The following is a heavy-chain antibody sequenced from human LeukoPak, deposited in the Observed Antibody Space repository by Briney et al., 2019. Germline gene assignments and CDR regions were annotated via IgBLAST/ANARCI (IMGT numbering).Heavy chain of an antibody. CDR2: ISGSSDST. Sequence: GGSLRLSCAASGFTCSSCGMSWVRQAPGKGLEWVSAISGSSDSTYYAESVKGRFTISRDNSKNTLYLQMDSLRAEDTAVYYCAKDLGYDYVWGEGNLYDSWGQGTLVTVSS. CDR3: AKDLGYDYVWGEGNLYDS. J-gene: IGHJ4*02. V-gene: IGHV3-23*01. CDR1: GFTCSSCG. D-gene: IGHD3-16*01.